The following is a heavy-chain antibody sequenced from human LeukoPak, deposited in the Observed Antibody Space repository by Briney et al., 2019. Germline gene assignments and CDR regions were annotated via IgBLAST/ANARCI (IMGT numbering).Heavy chain of an antibody. CDR1: GYTFTGYY. CDR2: INPNSGGT. Sequence: ASVKVSCKASGYTFTGYYMHWVRQAPGRGLEWMGWINPNSGGTNYAQKFQGRVTMTRDTSISTAYMELSRLRSDDTAVYYCASGLYDFWSGYYYYFDYWGQGTLVTVSS. V-gene: IGHV1-2*02. D-gene: IGHD3-3*01. J-gene: IGHJ4*02. CDR3: ASGLYDFWSGYYYYFDY.